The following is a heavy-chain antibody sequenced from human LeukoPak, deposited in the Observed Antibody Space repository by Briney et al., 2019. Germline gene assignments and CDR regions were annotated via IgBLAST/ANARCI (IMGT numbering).Heavy chain of an antibody. D-gene: IGHD3-10*01. CDR2: INPSGGST. CDR1: GYTFTTYY. Sequence: ASVKVSSKTSGYTFTTYYIHWVRQAPGQGLEWMGMINPSGGSTSYAQKFQGRVAMTGDTSTSTTYMELNSLRSEDTAVYYCARNVASGFDSWGQGTLATVSS. V-gene: IGHV1-46*01. CDR3: ARNVASGFDS. J-gene: IGHJ4*02.